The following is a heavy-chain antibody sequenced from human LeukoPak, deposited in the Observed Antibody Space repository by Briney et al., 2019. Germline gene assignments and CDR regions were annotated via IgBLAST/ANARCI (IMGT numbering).Heavy chain of an antibody. Sequence: GASVKVSCKASGYTFTGYFIHWVRQAPGQGLEWMGWINPQSGGTNYAQKFQGRVTMTTDTSISTAYMDLSSVTSDDTAVYFCAKSAGHCSNGICFTDYYMDVWGRGTTVTVSS. V-gene: IGHV1-2*02. CDR3: AKSAGHCSNGICFTDYYMDV. CDR2: INPQSGGT. CDR1: GYTFTGYF. J-gene: IGHJ6*03. D-gene: IGHD2-8*01.